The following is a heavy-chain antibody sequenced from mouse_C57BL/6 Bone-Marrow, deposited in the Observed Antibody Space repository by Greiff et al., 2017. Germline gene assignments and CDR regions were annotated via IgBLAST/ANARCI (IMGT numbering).Heavy chain of an antibody. D-gene: IGHD2-2*01. CDR1: GFSLTSYG. Sequence: QVQLKESGPGLVAPSQSLSITCTVSGFSLTSYGVHWVRQPPGKGLEWLVVIWSDGSTTYNSALKSRLSIRKDNSKSQVFLKMNSLQTDDTAMYYCARHNYGYDGRDYYAMDYWGQGTSVTVSS. J-gene: IGHJ4*01. CDR3: ARHNYGYDGRDYYAMDY. CDR2: IWSDGST. V-gene: IGHV2-6-1*01.